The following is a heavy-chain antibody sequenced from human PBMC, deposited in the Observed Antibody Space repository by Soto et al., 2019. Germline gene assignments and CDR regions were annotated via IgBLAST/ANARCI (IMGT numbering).Heavy chain of an antibody. CDR1: GGSISSSSYC. V-gene: IGHV4-39*01. CDR2: IYYSGST. D-gene: IGHD3-10*01. Sequence: SETLSLTCTVSGGSISSSSYCWGWIRQPPGKGLEWIGSIYYSGSTYYNPSLKSRVTISVDTSKNQSSLKLSSVTAADTAVYYCARRRGMVRGDFDYWGQGTLVTVSS. J-gene: IGHJ4*02. CDR3: ARRRGMVRGDFDY.